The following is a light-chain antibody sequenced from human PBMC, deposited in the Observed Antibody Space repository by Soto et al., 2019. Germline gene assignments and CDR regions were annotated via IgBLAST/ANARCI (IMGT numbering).Light chain of an antibody. Sequence: EIVMTQSPATLSVSPGERATLSCMASQSVSSNLAWYQQKPGQAPRLLIYGASTRATGIPARFSGSGSGTEFTLTISSLQSEDFAVYYCQQYNNWPGITFGGGTKVDIK. CDR3: QQYNNWPGIT. V-gene: IGKV3-15*01. CDR2: GAS. J-gene: IGKJ4*01. CDR1: QSVSSN.